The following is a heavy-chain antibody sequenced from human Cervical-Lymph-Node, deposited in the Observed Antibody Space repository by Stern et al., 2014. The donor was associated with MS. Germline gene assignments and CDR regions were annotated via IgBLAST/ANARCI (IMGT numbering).Heavy chain of an antibody. V-gene: IGHV4-31*03. Sequence: QVQLVQSGPGLVKPSQTLSLTCTVSGGSISSGGYYWSWVRQHPGKGLECMGYIYYSGTTYYNPSLTSRVEISVDTSKNQFSLNLSSVTAADTAVYYCARVKTISSRSGSYLDAFDIWGQGTMVTVSS. D-gene: IGHD1-26*01. CDR2: IYYSGTT. J-gene: IGHJ3*02. CDR3: ARVKTISSRSGSYLDAFDI. CDR1: GGSISSGGYY.